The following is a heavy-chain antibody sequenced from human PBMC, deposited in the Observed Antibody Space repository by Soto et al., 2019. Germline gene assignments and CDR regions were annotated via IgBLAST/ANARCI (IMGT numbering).Heavy chain of an antibody. CDR1: GYTFTNYA. CDR2: INTGNSNT. D-gene: IGHD3-16*02. J-gene: IGHJ4*02. Sequence: VHLVQSGAEVKKPGASVKVSCKASGYTFTNYAMHWVRQAPGQRLEWMAWINTGNSNTKYSQKFQGRVTITRDTSATTAYMELSSLRFEDTAVYYCAGGRGPLSLGGLSPLDYWGQGTLVTVSS. CDR3: AGGRGPLSLGGLSPLDY. V-gene: IGHV1-3*04.